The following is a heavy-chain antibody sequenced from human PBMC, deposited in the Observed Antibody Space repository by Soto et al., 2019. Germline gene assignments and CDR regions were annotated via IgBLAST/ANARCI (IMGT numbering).Heavy chain of an antibody. CDR2: ISAYNGNT. CDR3: ARAPSWDYYYYYGMDV. CDR1: GYTFTSYG. D-gene: IGHD1-26*01. J-gene: IGHJ6*02. Sequence: QVQLVQSGAEVKKPGASVKVSCKASGYTFTSYGISWVRQAPGQGLEWMGWISAYNGNTNYAQKLQGRVTMTTDTSTSTAYMELRSLRSDDTAVYYCARAPSWDYYYYYGMDVWGQGTTVTVSS. V-gene: IGHV1-18*01.